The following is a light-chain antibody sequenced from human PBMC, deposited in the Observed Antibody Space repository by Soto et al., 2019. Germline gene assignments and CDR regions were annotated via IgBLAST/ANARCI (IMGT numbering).Light chain of an antibody. CDR2: DVS. J-gene: IGLJ1*01. V-gene: IGLV2-14*01. CDR3: GSYTCRSTYV. CDR1: SSDVGGYNY. Sequence: QSALTQPASVSGSPGQSITISCTGTSSDVGGYNYVSWYQQHPGKAPKLMIYDVSNRPSGVSDRFSGSKSGNTASLTISGLQAEDEADYYCGSYTCRSTYVFGTGTKVTVL.